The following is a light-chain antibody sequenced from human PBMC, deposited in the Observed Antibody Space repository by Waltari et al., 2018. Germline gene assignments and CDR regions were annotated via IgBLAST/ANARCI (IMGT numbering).Light chain of an antibody. V-gene: IGKV1-5*03. CDR2: KAS. J-gene: IGKJ1*01. CDR3: QQYDGPSWT. CDR1: RSISDW. Sequence: DTQMTQSPSTLSASVGDTVSITCRASRSISDWFALYQQKPGKAPKLLIYKASNVKSGVPSRFGGSGSGTEFTLTISSLQPDDFATYYCQQYDGPSWTFGQGTKVEIK.